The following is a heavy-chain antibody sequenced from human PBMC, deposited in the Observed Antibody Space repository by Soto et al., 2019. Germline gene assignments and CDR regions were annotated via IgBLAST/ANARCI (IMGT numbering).Heavy chain of an antibody. CDR2: TNPGDSDT. D-gene: IGHD1-26*01. CDR1: GYSFSRYW. Sequence: GESLKISCKGSGYSFSRYWIGWVRQMPGKGLEWMGITNPGDSDTRYSPSFQGQVTISADKSISTAYLQWSSLKASDTAMYYCASHVSGNWFDPWGQGTLVTVSS. V-gene: IGHV5-51*01. CDR3: ASHVSGNWFDP. J-gene: IGHJ5*02.